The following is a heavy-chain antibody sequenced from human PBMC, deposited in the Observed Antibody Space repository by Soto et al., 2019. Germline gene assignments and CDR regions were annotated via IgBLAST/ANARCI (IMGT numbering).Heavy chain of an antibody. CDR2: IYSGGST. CDR3: ASSLDFDWLLVHESLDI. Sequence: GWSPELACAASRVTVCISYMGWSRQDTRKGLEWVSVIYSGGSTYYADSVKGRFTISRDNSKNTLYLQMGSLRAEDMAVYYCASSLDFDWLLVHESLDIWGQGTMVT. J-gene: IGHJ3*02. V-gene: IGHV3-53*05. CDR1: RVTVCISY. D-gene: IGHD3-9*01.